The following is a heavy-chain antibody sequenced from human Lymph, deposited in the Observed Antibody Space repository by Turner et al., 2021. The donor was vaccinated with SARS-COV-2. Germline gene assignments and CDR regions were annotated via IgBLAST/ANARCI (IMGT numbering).Heavy chain of an antibody. CDR3: ARGSPQGWYVPVFDY. V-gene: IGHV4-39*01. J-gene: IGHJ4*02. CDR1: GGSISSSFYY. CDR2: IYYSGST. Sequence: QPQLQESGPGPVKPSETLSLTCTVPGGSISSSFYYWGWIRQPLGKGLEWIGSIYYSGSTYYNPSLQSRVTISVDTSKNQFSLKLTSVTAADTAVFYCARGSPQGWYVPVFDYWGQGTLVTVSS. D-gene: IGHD6-19*01.